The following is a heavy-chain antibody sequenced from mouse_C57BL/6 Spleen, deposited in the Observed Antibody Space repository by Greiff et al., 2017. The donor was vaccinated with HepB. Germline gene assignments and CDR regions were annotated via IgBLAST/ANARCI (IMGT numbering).Heavy chain of an antibody. CDR3: TPFEEGYYGNSLGYFDV. Sequence: VQLQQSGAELVRPGASVTLSCKASGYTFTDYEMHWVKQTPVHGLEWIGAIDPETGGTAYNQKFKGKAILTADKSSSTAYMELRSLTSEDSAVYYCTPFEEGYYGNSLGYFDVWGTGTTVTVSS. CDR2: IDPETGGT. J-gene: IGHJ1*03. D-gene: IGHD2-1*01. V-gene: IGHV1-15*01. CDR1: GYTFTDYE.